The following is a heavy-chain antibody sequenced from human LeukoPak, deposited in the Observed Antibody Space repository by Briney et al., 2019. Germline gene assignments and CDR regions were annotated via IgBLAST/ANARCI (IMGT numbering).Heavy chain of an antibody. CDR2: ISGSGGST. CDR1: GFTLSSYA. J-gene: IGHJ4*02. D-gene: IGHD3-10*01. CDR3: AKALWFGELYY. V-gene: IGHV3-23*01. Sequence: GGSLRLSCAASGFTLSSYAMSWVRQAPGKGLEWVSAISGSGGSTYYADSVKGRFTISRDNSKNTLYLQMNSLRAEDTAVYYCAKALWFGELYYWGQGTLVTVSS.